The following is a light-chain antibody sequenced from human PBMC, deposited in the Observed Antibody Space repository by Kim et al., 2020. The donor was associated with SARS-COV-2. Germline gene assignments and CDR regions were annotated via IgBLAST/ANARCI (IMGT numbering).Light chain of an antibody. CDR1: QDISNY. CDR2: AAS. Sequence: IQLTQSPSSLSTSVGDRVTITCRASQDISNYVAWYQRRPGKAPNLLIHAASTLPSGVPSRFRGSGSGTEFTLTISSLQPEDFATYYCQQLDSYPLTFGGGTKVDIK. J-gene: IGKJ4*01. V-gene: IGKV1-9*01. CDR3: QQLDSYPLT.